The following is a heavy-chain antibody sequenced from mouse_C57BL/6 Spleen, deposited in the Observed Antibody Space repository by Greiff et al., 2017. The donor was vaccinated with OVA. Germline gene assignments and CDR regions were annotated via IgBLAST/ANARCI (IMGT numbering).Heavy chain of an antibody. CDR1: GYTFTSYW. V-gene: IGHV1-50*01. CDR3: GNRPYDGYYGYFDV. CDR2: IDPSDSYT. Sequence: QVQLQQPGAELVKPGASVKLSCKASGYTFTSYWMQWVKQRPGQGLEWIGTIDPSDSYTNYNQKFKGKATLTVDTSYSTAYMQLSSLTSEDSAVYYCGNRPYDGYYGYFDVGGTGTTVTVSS. J-gene: IGHJ1*03. D-gene: IGHD2-3*01.